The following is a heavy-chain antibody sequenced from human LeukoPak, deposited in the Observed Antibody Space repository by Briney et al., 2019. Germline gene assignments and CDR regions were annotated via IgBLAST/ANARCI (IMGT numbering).Heavy chain of an antibody. D-gene: IGHD2-2*01. V-gene: IGHV4-39*01. CDR2: IYYSGST. CDR3: ARQSECGSTSCYSGFDP. Sequence: SDTLSLTCTVSGGSISSSSYYWGWIRQPPGKGLEWIGSIYYSGSTYYNPSLKSRVTISVDTSKNQFPLKLSSVTAADTAAYYCARQSECGSTSCYSGFDPWGQGTLVTVSS. J-gene: IGHJ5*02. CDR1: GGSISSSSYY.